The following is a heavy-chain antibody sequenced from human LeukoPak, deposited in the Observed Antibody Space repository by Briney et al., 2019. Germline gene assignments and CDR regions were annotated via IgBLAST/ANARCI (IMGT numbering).Heavy chain of an antibody. Sequence: AGGSLRLSCAASGFTFDDYAMHWVRQAPGKGLEWVSGISWNSGSIGYADSVKGRFTISRDNAKNSLYLQMNSLRAEDTAVYYCARGSRITIFGVAKQNWFDPWGQGTLVTVSS. D-gene: IGHD3-3*01. CDR2: ISWNSGSI. J-gene: IGHJ5*02. CDR3: ARGSRITIFGVAKQNWFDP. CDR1: GFTFDDYA. V-gene: IGHV3-9*01.